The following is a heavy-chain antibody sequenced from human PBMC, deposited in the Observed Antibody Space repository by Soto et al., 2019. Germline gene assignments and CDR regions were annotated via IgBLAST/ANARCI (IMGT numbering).Heavy chain of an antibody. V-gene: IGHV3-33*01. J-gene: IGHJ6*02. Sequence: GGSLRLSCAASGFTFSSYGMHWVRQAPGKGLEWVAVIWYDGSNKYYADSVKGRFTISRDNSKNTLYLQMDSLRAEDTAVYYCARDLSQYYYGSGSYRGYYYYGMDVWGQGTTVTVSS. CDR1: GFTFSSYG. CDR2: IWYDGSNK. D-gene: IGHD3-10*01. CDR3: ARDLSQYYYGSGSYRGYYYYGMDV.